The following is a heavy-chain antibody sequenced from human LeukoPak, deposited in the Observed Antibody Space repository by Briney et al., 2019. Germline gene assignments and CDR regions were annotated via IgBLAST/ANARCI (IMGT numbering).Heavy chain of an antibody. Sequence: SETLSLTCAVYGGSFSGYYWSWIRQPPGKGLEWIGEMNHSGSTNYNPSLKSRVTISVDTSKNQFSLRLSSVTAADTAVYYCARDGYYYGSGSYYLHYWGQGTLVTVSS. D-gene: IGHD3-10*01. CDR3: ARDGYYYGSGSYYLHY. J-gene: IGHJ4*02. V-gene: IGHV4-34*01. CDR1: GGSFSGYY. CDR2: MNHSGST.